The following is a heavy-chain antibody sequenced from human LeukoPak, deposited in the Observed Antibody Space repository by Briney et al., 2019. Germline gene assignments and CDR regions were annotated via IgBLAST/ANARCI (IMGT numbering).Heavy chain of an antibody. J-gene: IGHJ4*02. V-gene: IGHV3-21*01. D-gene: IGHD1-7*01. CDR2: ISSSSSYI. CDR1: GFTFSSYS. Sequence: PGGSLRLSCAVSGFTFSSYSMNWVRQAPGKGLEWVSSISSSSSYIYYADSLKGRFTISRDNAKNSLYLQMNSLRAEDTAVYYCARDGGSITGTTGLFDYWGQGTLVTVSS. CDR3: ARDGGSITGTTGLFDY.